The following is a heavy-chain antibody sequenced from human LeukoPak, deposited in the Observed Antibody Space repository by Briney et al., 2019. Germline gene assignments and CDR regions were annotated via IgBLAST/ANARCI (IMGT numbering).Heavy chain of an antibody. J-gene: IGHJ4*02. Sequence: SGPTLVNPTQTLASTCTCSGFSLSSIGAGVGWIRQPPGKALEWLAVIYWDDDRRYRPSLKSRLTITKDSPKDQVVLTMTDMDPVETASYLCARTEVVRVMRLYYFDSWGQGTLVTVSS. CDR2: IYWDDDR. CDR3: ARTEVVRVMRLYYFDS. CDR1: GFSLSSIGAG. D-gene: IGHD3-16*01. V-gene: IGHV2-5*02.